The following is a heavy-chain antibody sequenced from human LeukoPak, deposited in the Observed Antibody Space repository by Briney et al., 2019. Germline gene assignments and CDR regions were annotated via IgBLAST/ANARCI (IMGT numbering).Heavy chain of an antibody. Sequence: SETPSLTCTVSGGSISSYYWSWIRQPPGKGPEWIGYIYYSGSTDYNPSLKSRVTISVDTSKNQFSLRLTSVTAADTAVYYCARGRELGDWFFDLWGRGTLVTVSS. CDR1: GGSISSYY. J-gene: IGHJ2*01. CDR3: ARGRELGDWFFDL. D-gene: IGHD7-27*01. CDR2: IYYSGST. V-gene: IGHV4-59*01.